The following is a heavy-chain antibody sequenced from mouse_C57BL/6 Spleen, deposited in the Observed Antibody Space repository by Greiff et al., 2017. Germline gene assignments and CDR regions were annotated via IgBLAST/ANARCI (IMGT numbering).Heavy chain of an antibody. Sequence: QVQLQQPGAELVMPGASVKLSCKASGYTFTSYWMHWVKQRPGQGLEWIGEIDPSDSYTNYNQKFKGKSTLTVDKSSSTAYMQLSSLTSEDSAVYYCARSTSTTVVANYFDYWGQGTTLTVSS. J-gene: IGHJ2*01. CDR1: GYTFTSYW. D-gene: IGHD1-1*01. V-gene: IGHV1-69*01. CDR3: ARSTSTTVVANYFDY. CDR2: IDPSDSYT.